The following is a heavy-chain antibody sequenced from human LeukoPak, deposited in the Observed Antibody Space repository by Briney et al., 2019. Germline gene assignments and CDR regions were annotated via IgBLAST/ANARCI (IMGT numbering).Heavy chain of an antibody. CDR3: ARDKAISYAMDV. CDR1: GDSISIYY. D-gene: IGHD2-2*01. J-gene: IGHJ6*02. CDR2: IYYSGST. Sequence: SETLSLTCTVSGDSISIYYWSWIRQPPGKGLEWIGYIYYSGSTNYNPSLRNRVTISVDTSKNQFSLKLSSVTAADTAVYYCARDKAISYAMDVWGQGTTVTVSS. V-gene: IGHV4-59*01.